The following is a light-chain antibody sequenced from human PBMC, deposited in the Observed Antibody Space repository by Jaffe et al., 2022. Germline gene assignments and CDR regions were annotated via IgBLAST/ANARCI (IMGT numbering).Light chain of an antibody. Sequence: EMVMTQSPATLSVSPGERATLSCRASQSVSTNLAWYQQKPGQAPRLLIYGASTRATAIPARFSGSGSGTEFTLTISSLQSEDLAVYYCQQYNDWPYSFGQGTKLQIK. J-gene: IGKJ2*03. V-gene: IGKV3-15*01. CDR2: GAS. CDR1: QSVSTN. CDR3: QQYNDWPYS.